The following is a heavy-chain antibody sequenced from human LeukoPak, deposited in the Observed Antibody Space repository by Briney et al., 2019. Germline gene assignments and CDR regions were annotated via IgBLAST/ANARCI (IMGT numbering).Heavy chain of an antibody. CDR3: ARGIAVAGTGYYFDY. CDR1: GYSFTSYW. J-gene: IGHJ4*02. D-gene: IGHD6-19*01. Sequence: GESLKISCKGSGYSFTSYWIGWVRQMPGKGLEWMGIIYPGDYDTRYSPSFQGQVTISADKSISTAYLQWSSLKASDTAMYCCARGIAVAGTGYYFDYWGQGNLLTVSS. CDR2: IYPGDYDT. V-gene: IGHV5-51*01.